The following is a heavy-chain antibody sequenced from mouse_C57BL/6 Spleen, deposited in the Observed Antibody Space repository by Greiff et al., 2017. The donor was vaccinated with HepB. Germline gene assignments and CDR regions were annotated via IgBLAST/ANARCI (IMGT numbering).Heavy chain of an antibody. Sequence: QVHVKQPGAELVKPGASVKMSCKASGYTFTSYWITWVKQRPGQGLEWIGDIYPGSGSTNYNEKFKSKATLTVDTSSSTAYMQLSSLTSEDSAVYYCARWGVYDGYYDYAMDYWGQRTSGTVSS. CDR2: IYPGSGST. CDR1: GYTFTSYW. D-gene: IGHD2-3*01. CDR3: ARWGVYDGYYDYAMDY. V-gene: IGHV1-55*01. J-gene: IGHJ4*01.